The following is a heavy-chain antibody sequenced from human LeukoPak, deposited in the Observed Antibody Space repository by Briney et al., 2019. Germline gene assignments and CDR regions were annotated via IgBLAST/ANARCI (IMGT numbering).Heavy chain of an antibody. V-gene: IGHV4-59*01. CDR2: IYYSGST. CDR1: GGSISSYY. J-gene: IGHJ6*02. CDR3: ARAYSSGSYFSRYYYYGMDV. D-gene: IGHD3-10*01. Sequence: SETLSLTCTVSGGSISSYYWSWIRQPPGKGLEWIGYIYYSGSTNYNPSPKSRVTILVDTSKNQFSLKLSSVTAADTAVYYCARAYSSGSYFSRYYYYGMDVWGQGTTVTVSS.